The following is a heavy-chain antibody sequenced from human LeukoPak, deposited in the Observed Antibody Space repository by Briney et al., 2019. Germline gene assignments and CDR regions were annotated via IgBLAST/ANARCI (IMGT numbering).Heavy chain of an antibody. CDR2: ISGGSSTI. J-gene: IGHJ4*02. CDR3: AKVWTTVVTWDY. Sequence: PGGSLRLSCAASGFTFSSYTMHWVRQAPGKGLEWISSISGGSSTIYYADSVKGRFTISRDNARNSLYLQMNSLRAEDTAVYYCAKVWTTVVTWDYWGQGTLVTVSS. D-gene: IGHD4-23*01. V-gene: IGHV3-48*01. CDR1: GFTFSSYT.